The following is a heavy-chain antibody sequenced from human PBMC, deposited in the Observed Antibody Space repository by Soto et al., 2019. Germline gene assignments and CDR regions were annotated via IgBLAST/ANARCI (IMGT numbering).Heavy chain of an antibody. CDR2: ISYDGNNK. D-gene: IGHD6-13*01. V-gene: IGHV3-30*18. CDR1: GFTFSSYA. J-gene: IGHJ4*02. Sequence: QVQLVDSGGGVVQPGRSLRLSCAASGFTFSSYAMHWVHQAPGKGLQWVGFISYDGNNKYYADSVKGRVTISRDNSKNTVYLQMDSLRPDDTAVYYCAKTLGSFNNSSMMTLFDSWGEGTLVTVS. CDR3: AKTLGSFNNSSMMTLFDS.